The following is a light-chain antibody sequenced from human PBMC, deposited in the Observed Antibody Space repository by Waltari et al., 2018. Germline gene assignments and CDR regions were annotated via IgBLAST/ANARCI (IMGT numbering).Light chain of an antibody. CDR3: AAWDASRSGYL. J-gene: IGLJ1*01. CDR1: TSNIGRDN. V-gene: IGLV1-47*01. CDR2: HND. Sequence: QSVLTQPPSASGTPRQRITISCSGGTSNIGRDNVYWYQQVPGRTPRLLISHNDQRPSGVPDRLSASKSGTSASLAISGLRFEDDADYYCAAWDASRSGYLFGAGTKVTVL.